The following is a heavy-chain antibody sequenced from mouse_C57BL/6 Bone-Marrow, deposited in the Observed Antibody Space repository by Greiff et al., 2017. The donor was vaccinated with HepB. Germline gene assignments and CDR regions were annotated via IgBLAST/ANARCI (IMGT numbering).Heavy chain of an antibody. CDR3: ANLAY. J-gene: IGHJ3*01. Sequence: EVQLQQSGAELAKPGASVKMSCKASGYTFTSYWMHWVKQRPVQGLEWIGYIYIGNGYTAYNEKFKGKATLTSATSSSTAYMQLSSLTSDDSAIYFCANLAYWGQGTLVTVSA. CDR2: IYIGNGYT. V-gene: IGHV1-58*01. CDR1: GYTFTSYW.